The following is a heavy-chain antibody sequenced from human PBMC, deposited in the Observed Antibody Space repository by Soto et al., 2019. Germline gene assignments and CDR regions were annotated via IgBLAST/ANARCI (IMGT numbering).Heavy chain of an antibody. CDR2: MNPNSGNT. Sequence: QVQLVQSGAEVKKPGASVKVSCKASGYTFTSYDINWVRQATGQGLEWMGWMNPNSGNTGYAQKFQGRVTMTRNTSISTAYTELSSLRSEDTAVYYCARVSRGEGATTIDYWGQGTLVTVSS. CDR1: GYTFTSYD. CDR3: ARVSRGEGATTIDY. J-gene: IGHJ4*02. D-gene: IGHD1-26*01. V-gene: IGHV1-8*01.